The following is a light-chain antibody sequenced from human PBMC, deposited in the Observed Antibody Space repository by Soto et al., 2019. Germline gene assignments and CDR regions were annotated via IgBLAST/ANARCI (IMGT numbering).Light chain of an antibody. V-gene: IGKV3-11*01. J-gene: IGKJ4*01. CDR2: DAS. CDR3: QQRSDWPST. CDR1: QSVSRY. Sequence: EIVLTQSPATLSLSPGERATLSCRASQSVSRYLAWYQQKPGQAPRLLIYDASNSATGIPARFSGSGSGTDFTLTISSLEPEDFAVYYCQQRSDWPSTFGGVTKVQIK.